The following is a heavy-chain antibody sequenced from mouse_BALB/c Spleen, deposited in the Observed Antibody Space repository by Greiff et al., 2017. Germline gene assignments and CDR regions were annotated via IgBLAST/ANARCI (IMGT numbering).Heavy chain of an antibody. Sequence: EVQLQQSGTVLARPGASVKMSCKASGYTFTSYWMHWVKQRPGQGLEWIGAIYPGNSDTSYNQKFKGKAKLTAVTSTSTAYMELSSLTNEDSAVYYCTGGTATGFAYWGQGTLVTVSA. CDR3: TGGTATGFAY. CDR2: IYPGNSDT. J-gene: IGHJ3*01. CDR1: GYTFTSYW. D-gene: IGHD1-2*01. V-gene: IGHV1-5*01.